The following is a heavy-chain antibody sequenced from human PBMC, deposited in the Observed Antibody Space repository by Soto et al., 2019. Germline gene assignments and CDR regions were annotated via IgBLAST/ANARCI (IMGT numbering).Heavy chain of an antibody. J-gene: IGHJ6*02. Sequence: QVHLVQSGAEVKKPGASVKVSCKTSGYTFTRYGISWVRQAPGQGLEWMGWISGYDGRTNFAQKVQDRVTMTTDPPTSTVYMGLRSLSSDDTALYYCARECDVPYYSYGTDVWGQGTTVTVSS. CDR3: ARECDVPYYSYGTDV. CDR2: ISGYDGRT. CDR1: GYTFTRYG. V-gene: IGHV1-18*01. D-gene: IGHD2-21*02.